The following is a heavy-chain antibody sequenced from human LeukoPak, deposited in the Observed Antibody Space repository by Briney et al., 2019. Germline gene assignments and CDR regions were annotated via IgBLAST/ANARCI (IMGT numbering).Heavy chain of an antibody. J-gene: IGHJ3*02. V-gene: IGHV1-2*02. CDR1: GYTFTGYY. CDR2: INPNSGGT. CDR3: ARWLDPLPDAFDI. Sequence: ASVKVSCKASGYTFTGYYMHWVRQAPGQGLEWMGWINPNSGGTNYAQKFQGRVTMTRDTSISTAYMELSRLRSDDTTVYYCARWLDPLPDAFDIWGQGTMVTVSS. D-gene: IGHD1-26*01.